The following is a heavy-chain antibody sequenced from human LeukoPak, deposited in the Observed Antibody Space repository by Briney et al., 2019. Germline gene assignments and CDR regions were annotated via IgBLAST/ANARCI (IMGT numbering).Heavy chain of an antibody. D-gene: IGHD5-12*01. J-gene: IGHJ4*02. CDR3: AGHPAYSGYDSDFDY. CDR1: GGSISSSSYY. Sequence: PSETLSLTCTVSGGSISSSSYYWGWIRQPPGKGLEWIGSIYYSGSTYYNPSLKSRVTISVDTSKNQFSLKLSSVTAADTAVYYCAGHPAYSGYDSDFDYWGQGTLVTVSS. CDR2: IYYSGST. V-gene: IGHV4-39*01.